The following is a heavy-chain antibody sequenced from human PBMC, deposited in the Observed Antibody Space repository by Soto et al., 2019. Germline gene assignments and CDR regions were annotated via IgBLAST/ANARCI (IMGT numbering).Heavy chain of an antibody. V-gene: IGHV4-4*02. Sequence: QVQLQESGPGLVKPSGTLSLTCAVSSGSITSSNWWSWVRQPPGKGLEWIGEIYHSGSTNYNPYPKSRVTTSVAKSKTVSSLTLSSVTAADTAMYYCAGGAVAGTSPAYWGQGTLVTVSS. CDR1: SGSITSSNW. D-gene: IGHD6-19*01. J-gene: IGHJ4*02. CDR2: IYHSGST. CDR3: AGGAVAGTSPAY.